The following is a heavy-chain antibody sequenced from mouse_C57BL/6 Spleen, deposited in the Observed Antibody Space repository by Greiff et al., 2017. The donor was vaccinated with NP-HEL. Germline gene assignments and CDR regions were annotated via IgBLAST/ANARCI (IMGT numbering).Heavy chain of an antibody. Sequence: EVQLQQSGPELVKPGASVKISCKASGYSFTGYYMNWVKQSPEKSLEWIGEINPSTGGTTYNQKFKAKATLTVDKSSSTAYMQLKSLTSEDSAVYYCARGDYYGSSGFAYWGQGTPVTVSA. D-gene: IGHD1-1*01. J-gene: IGHJ3*01. CDR1: GYSFTGYY. CDR3: ARGDYYGSSGFAY. V-gene: IGHV1-42*01. CDR2: INPSTGGT.